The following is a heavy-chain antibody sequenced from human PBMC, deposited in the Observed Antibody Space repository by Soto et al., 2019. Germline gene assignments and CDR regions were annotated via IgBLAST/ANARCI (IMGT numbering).Heavy chain of an antibody. V-gene: IGHV4-59*01. D-gene: IGHD5-18*01. CDR1: GGSISSYY. Sequence: QVQLQESGPGLVKPSETLSLTCTVSGGSISSYYWSWIRQSPGKGLEWIGYISYSGSTKYNPSLKSRVTISVDPSKNQFPLKLSSVTAADTAVYYCARGRGDTAMAWYYWGQGTLYTVSS. CDR3: ARGRGDTAMAWYY. CDR2: ISYSGST. J-gene: IGHJ4*02.